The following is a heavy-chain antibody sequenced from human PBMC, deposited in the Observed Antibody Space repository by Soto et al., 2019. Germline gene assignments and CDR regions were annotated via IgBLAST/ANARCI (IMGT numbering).Heavy chain of an antibody. CDR2: ISYDGSNK. Sequence: GGSLRLSCAASGFTFSSYGMHWVRQAPGKGLEWVAVISYDGSNKYYADSVKGRFTISRDNSKNTLYLQMNSLRAEDTAVYYCAKGNEGDYWGQGTLVTVSS. V-gene: IGHV3-30*18. J-gene: IGHJ4*02. D-gene: IGHD1-1*01. CDR3: AKGNEGDY. CDR1: GFTFSSYG.